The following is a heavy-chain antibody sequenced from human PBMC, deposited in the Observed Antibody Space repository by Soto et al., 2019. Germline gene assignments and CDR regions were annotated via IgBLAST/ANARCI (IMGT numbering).Heavy chain of an antibody. D-gene: IGHD3-10*01. J-gene: IGHJ4*02. V-gene: IGHV4-59*01. CDR3: ARLGSAAGALDY. CDR1: GGSISSYY. Sequence: PSETLSLTCTVSGGSISSYYWSWIRQPPGKGLEWIGYIYYSGSTNYNPSLKSRVTISVDTSKNQFSLKLSSVTAADTAVYYCARLGSAAGALDYWGQGTLVTVSS. CDR2: IYYSGST.